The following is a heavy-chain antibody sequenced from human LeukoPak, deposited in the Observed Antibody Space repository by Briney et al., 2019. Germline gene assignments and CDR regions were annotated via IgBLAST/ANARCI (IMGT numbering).Heavy chain of an antibody. V-gene: IGHV3-48*01. CDR2: ISSSGSTI. D-gene: IGHD2-15*01. CDR1: GFTFNNYN. CDR3: APTGGGGGLYYFDY. Sequence: GGSLRLSCATSGFTFNNYNVNWVRQAPGKGLEWVSYISSSGSTIYYADSVKGRFTISRDNSKNTLYLQMNSLRAEDTAVYYCAPTGGGGGLYYFDYWGQGTLVTVSS. J-gene: IGHJ4*02.